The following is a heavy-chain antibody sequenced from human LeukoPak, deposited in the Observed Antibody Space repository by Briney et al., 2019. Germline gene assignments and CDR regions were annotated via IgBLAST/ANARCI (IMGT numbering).Heavy chain of an antibody. CDR1: GYTFTSYF. CDR3: ARRRRQGLWFRELWFDY. CDR2: INPSGGST. D-gene: IGHD3-10*01. Sequence: GASVKVSCKASGYTFTSYFMHWVRQAPRQGLEWMGIINPSGGSTSYAQKFQGRVTMTRDTSTSTVYMELSSLRSEDTAVYYCARRRRQGLWFRELWFDYWGQGTLVTVSS. V-gene: IGHV1-46*01. J-gene: IGHJ4*02.